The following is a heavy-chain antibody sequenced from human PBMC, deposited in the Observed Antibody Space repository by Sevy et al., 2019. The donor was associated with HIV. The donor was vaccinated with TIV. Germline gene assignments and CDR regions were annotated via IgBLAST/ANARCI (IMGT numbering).Heavy chain of an antibody. Sequence: SETLSLTCTVSGGSISSYYWSWIRQPPGKGLEWIGYIYYSGSPNYNPSLKSRVTISVDTSKNQFSLKLSSVTAADTAVYYCARNSGYSQGGGLDYWGQGTLVTVSS. CDR2: IYYSGSP. CDR1: GGSISSYY. CDR3: ARNSGYSQGGGLDY. D-gene: IGHD5-18*01. J-gene: IGHJ4*02. V-gene: IGHV4-59*13.